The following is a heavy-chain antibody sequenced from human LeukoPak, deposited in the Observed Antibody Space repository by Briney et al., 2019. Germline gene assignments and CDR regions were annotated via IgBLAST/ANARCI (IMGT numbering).Heavy chain of an antibody. V-gene: IGHV4-59*01. CDR2: IYYSGST. CDR1: GGSISSYY. D-gene: IGHD2-21*02. CDR3: ARVPLSCGGDCYSEAFYFDY. J-gene: IGHJ4*02. Sequence: SETLSLTCSVSGGSISSYYWSWIRQPPGKGLEWIGYIYYSGSTNYNPSLKSRVTISVDTSKNQFSLKLSSVTAADTAVYYCARVPLSCGGDCYSEAFYFDYWGQGTLVTVSS.